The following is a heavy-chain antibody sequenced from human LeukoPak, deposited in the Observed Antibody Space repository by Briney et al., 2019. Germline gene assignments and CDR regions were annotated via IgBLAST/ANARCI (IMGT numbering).Heavy chain of an antibody. J-gene: IGHJ4*02. CDR3: ASHYYDSSGYYQNFDY. CDR2: IYYSGST. CDR1: GGSISSSGYY. V-gene: IGHV4-39*07. Sequence: SETLSLTCTVSGGSISSSGYYWGWIRQPPGKGLEWIGSIYYSGSTYYNPSLKSRVTISVDTSKNQFSLKLSSVTAADTAVYYCASHYYDSSGYYQNFDYWGQGTLVTVSS. D-gene: IGHD3-22*01.